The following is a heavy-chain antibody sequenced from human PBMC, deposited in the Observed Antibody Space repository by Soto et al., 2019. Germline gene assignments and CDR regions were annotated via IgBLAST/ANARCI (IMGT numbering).Heavy chain of an antibody. CDR1: GLIFSSFW. D-gene: IGHD3-10*01. Sequence: EVRLEEAGGGFVQPGGSLRASCSGPGLIFSSFWLHWARKGQGKGMEWVSGINGDGASLAYADSVKGRFSISRDNVKNTLHLQMNSLGADDTAVYFCAREGSLGLDVWGRGTTVTVSS. V-gene: IGHV3-74*03. CDR2: INGDGASL. CDR3: AREGSLGLDV. J-gene: IGHJ6*02.